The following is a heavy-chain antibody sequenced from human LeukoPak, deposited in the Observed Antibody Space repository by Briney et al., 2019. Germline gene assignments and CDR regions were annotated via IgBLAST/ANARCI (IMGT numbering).Heavy chain of an antibody. J-gene: IGHJ6*03. CDR1: GGSISSYY. D-gene: IGHD3-3*01. Sequence: SETLSLTCTVSGGSISSYYWSWIRQPPGKGLEWIGYIYYSGSTNYNPSLKSRVTISVDTSKNQFSLKLSCVTAADTAVYYCARAKDDFWGGYYYYYYMDVWGKGTTVTVSS. CDR2: IYYSGST. CDR3: ARAKDDFWGGYYYYYYMDV. V-gene: IGHV4-59*01.